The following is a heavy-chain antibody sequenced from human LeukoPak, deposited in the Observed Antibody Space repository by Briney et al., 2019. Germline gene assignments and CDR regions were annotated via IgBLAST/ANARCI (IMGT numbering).Heavy chain of an antibody. CDR3: ARLGPVWVQGEDY. D-gene: IGHD3-10*01. J-gene: IGHJ4*02. CDR2: IYYSGST. V-gene: IGHV4-39*01. Sequence: SETLSLTCTVSGXSISSSSYYWGWIRQPPGKGLEWIGSIYYSGSTYYNPSLKSRVTISVDTSKNQFSLKLSSVTAADTAVYYCARLGPVWVQGEDYWGQGTLVTVSS. CDR1: GXSISSSSYY.